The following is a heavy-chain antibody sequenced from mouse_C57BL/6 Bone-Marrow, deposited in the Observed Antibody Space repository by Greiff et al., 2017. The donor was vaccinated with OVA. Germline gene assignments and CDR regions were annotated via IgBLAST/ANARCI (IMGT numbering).Heavy chain of an antibody. Sequence: VQLQQSVAELVRPGASVKLSCTASGFNIKNTYMHWVKQRPEQGLEWIGRIDPANGNTKYAPQFQGKATITADTSSNTAYLQLSSLTSEDAAIYYCAPTAQAYYYAMDYWGQGTSVTVSS. J-gene: IGHJ4*01. CDR1: GFNIKNTY. D-gene: IGHD3-2*02. CDR3: APTAQAYYYAMDY. CDR2: IDPANGNT. V-gene: IGHV14-3*01.